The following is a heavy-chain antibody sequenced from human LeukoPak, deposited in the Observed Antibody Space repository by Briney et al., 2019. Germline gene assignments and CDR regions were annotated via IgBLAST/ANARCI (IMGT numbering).Heavy chain of an antibody. V-gene: IGHV1-8*01. CDR3: ARGLSYFAVYWFDP. CDR1: GYTFTGYD. J-gene: IGHJ5*02. CDR2: MNPNSGNT. D-gene: IGHD3-10*01. Sequence: ASVKVSCKASGYTFTGYDINWVRQATGQGLEWMGWMNPNSGNTGYAQKFQGRVTMTRNTSISTAYMELSSLRSEDTAVYYCARGLSYFAVYWFDPWGQGTLVTVSS.